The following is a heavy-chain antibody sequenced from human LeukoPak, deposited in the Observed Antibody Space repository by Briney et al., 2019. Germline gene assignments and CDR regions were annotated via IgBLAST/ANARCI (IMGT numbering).Heavy chain of an antibody. CDR3: ARSGYSSGWYQNFDY. CDR1: GYSFSSYW. Sequence: LGESLKISCKGSGYSFSSYWIGWVRQMPGKGLEWMGIFYPGDSDTRYSPSFQGQVTISADKSISTAYLQWSSLKASDTAMYYCARSGYSSGWYQNFDYWGQGTLVTVSS. J-gene: IGHJ4*02. D-gene: IGHD6-19*01. CDR2: FYPGDSDT. V-gene: IGHV5-51*01.